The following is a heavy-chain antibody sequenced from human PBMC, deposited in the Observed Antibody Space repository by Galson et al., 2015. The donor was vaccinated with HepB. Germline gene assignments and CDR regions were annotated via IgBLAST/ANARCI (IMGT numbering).Heavy chain of an antibody. Sequence: SLRLSCAASGFTFSSYGMHWVRQAPGKGLEWVAVISYDGSNKYYADSVKGRFTISRDNSKNTLYLQMNSLRAEDTAVYYCVKEYSSGWYSFDYWGQGTLVTVSS. D-gene: IGHD6-19*01. V-gene: IGHV3-30*18. CDR3: VKEYSSGWYSFDY. J-gene: IGHJ4*02. CDR1: GFTFSSYG. CDR2: ISYDGSNK.